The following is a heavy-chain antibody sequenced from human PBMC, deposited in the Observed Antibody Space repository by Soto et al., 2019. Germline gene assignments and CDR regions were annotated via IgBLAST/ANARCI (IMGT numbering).Heavy chain of an antibody. CDR2: ISSSSSYI. CDR3: ARDNPIPAAIGGMDV. Sequence: EVQLVESGGGLVKPGGSLRLSCAASGFTFSSYSMNWVRQAPGKGLEWVSSISSSSSYIYYADSVKGRFTISRDNAKNSLYLQMNSLRAEDTAVYYCARDNPIPAAIGGMDVWGQGTTVTVSS. J-gene: IGHJ6*02. CDR1: GFTFSSYS. V-gene: IGHV3-21*01. D-gene: IGHD2-2*02.